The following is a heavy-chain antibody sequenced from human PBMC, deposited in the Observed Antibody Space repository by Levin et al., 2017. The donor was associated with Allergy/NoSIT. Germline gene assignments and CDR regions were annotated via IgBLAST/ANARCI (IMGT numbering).Heavy chain of an antibody. CDR1: GGTFSSYA. D-gene: IGHD3-22*01. CDR3: ARFLSSGDSSGYGYYFDY. V-gene: IGHV1-69*06. CDR2: IIPIFGTA. Sequence: SVKVSCKASGGTFSSYAISWVRQAPGQGLEWMGGIIPIFGTANYAQKFQGRVTITADKSTSTAYMELSSLRSEDTAVYYCARFLSSGDSSGYGYYFDYWGQGTLVTVSS. J-gene: IGHJ4*02.